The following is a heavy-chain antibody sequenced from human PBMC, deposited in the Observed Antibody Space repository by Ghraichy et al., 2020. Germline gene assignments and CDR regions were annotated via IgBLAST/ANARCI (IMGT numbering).Heavy chain of an antibody. CDR1: GFTFSSYA. Sequence: GSLRLSCAASGFTFSSYAMSWVRQAPGKGLEWVSAISGSGGSTYYADSVKGRFTISRDNSKNTLYLQMNSLRAEDTAVYYCAKTPYDYVWGSYIGRAYWGQGTLVTVSS. CDR2: ISGSGGST. D-gene: IGHD3-16*01. V-gene: IGHV3-23*01. J-gene: IGHJ4*02. CDR3: AKTPYDYVWGSYIGRAY.